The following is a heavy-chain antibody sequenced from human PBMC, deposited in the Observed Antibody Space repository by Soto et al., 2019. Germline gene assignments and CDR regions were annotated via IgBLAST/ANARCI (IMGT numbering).Heavy chain of an antibody. CDR2: IIPIFGTA. V-gene: IGHV1-69*01. Sequence: QVQLVQSGAEVKKPGSSVKVSCKASGGTFSSYAISWVRQAPGQGLEWMGGIIPIFGTANYAQKFQGRVTITADESTSTAYMELSSLRSEETAVYYCARGGGYCGDDCDKGGTDYWGQGTLVTVSS. J-gene: IGHJ4*02. CDR1: GGTFSSYA. D-gene: IGHD2-21*02. CDR3: ARGGGYCGDDCDKGGTDY.